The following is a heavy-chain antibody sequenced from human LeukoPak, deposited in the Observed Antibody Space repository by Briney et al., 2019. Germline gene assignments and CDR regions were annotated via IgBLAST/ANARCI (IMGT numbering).Heavy chain of an antibody. V-gene: IGHV4-31*03. CDR3: ARSYDSSGYAFDI. Sequence: SETLSLTCSVSGGSISSGGYYWSWIRQHPGKGLEWIGYIYYSGSTYYNPSPKSRVTISVDTSKNQFSLKLSSVTAADTAVYYCARSYDSSGYAFDIWGQGTMVTVSS. D-gene: IGHD3-22*01. CDR1: GGSISSGGYY. CDR2: IYYSGST. J-gene: IGHJ3*02.